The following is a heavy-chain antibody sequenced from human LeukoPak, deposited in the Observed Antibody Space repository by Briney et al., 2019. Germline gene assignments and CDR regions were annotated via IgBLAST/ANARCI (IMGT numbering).Heavy chain of an antibody. CDR1: GFTFSSYA. J-gene: IGHJ4*02. CDR3: AKAPGGRALAAIGNDY. CDR2: ISGSGGST. D-gene: IGHD2-15*01. Sequence: SGGSLRLSCAASGFTFSSYAMSWVRQAPGKGLEWVSAISGSGGSTYYADSVKGRFTISRDNSKNTLYLQMNSLRAEDTAVYYCAKAPGGRALAAIGNDYWGQGTLVTVSS. V-gene: IGHV3-23*01.